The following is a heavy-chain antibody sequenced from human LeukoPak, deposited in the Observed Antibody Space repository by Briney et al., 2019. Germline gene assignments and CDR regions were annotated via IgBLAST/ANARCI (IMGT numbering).Heavy chain of an antibody. J-gene: IGHJ5*02. CDR2: IFYSGST. CDR1: GGSISSGSYY. V-gene: IGHV4-30-2*03. Sequence: SQTLSLTCTVSGGSISSGSYYWSWIRQPAGKGLEWIGSIFYSGSTYYNPSLKSRVTISVDTSNNQFSLKLTSVTAADTAVYYCARHVPSTIFFNWFDPWGQGTLVTVSS. D-gene: IGHD3-3*01. CDR3: ARHVPSTIFFNWFDP.